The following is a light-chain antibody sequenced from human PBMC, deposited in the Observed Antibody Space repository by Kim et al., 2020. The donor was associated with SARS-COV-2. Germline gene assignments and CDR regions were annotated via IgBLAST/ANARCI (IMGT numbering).Light chain of an antibody. CDR2: TAS. V-gene: IGKV1-12*01. Sequence: DIQMTQSPSSVSASVGDRVTITCRASQGIRSWLAWYQQKPGSAPKLLIHTASTLQSGVPSRFSGSGSGTDFTLTISSLQPEYFANYYCQQSNSFPWTFGQGTKVDIK. CDR1: QGIRSW. J-gene: IGKJ1*01. CDR3: QQSNSFPWT.